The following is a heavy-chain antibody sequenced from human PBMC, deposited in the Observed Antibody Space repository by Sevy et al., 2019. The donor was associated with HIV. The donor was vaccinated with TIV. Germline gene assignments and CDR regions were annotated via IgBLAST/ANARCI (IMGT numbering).Heavy chain of an antibody. Sequence: SETLSLTCTVSGGSISSGDYYWTWIRQHPGKGLEWIGYIYYSGTTYYNPSLKSRVTISVDTSKNQFSLKLSSVTAADTAVYYCARWHDFWSGYYTGYYYGMDVWGQGTTVTVSS. D-gene: IGHD3-3*01. CDR1: GGSISSGDYY. V-gene: IGHV4-31*03. J-gene: IGHJ6*02. CDR2: IYYSGTT. CDR3: ARWHDFWSGYYTGYYYGMDV.